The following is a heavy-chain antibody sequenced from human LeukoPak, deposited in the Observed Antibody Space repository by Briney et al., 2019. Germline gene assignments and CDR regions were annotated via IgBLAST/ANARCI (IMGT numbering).Heavy chain of an antibody. Sequence: SETLSLTCAVSGGSVSGYYWSWIRQPPGKGLEWIGYVYYSENTKYNPSLKSRVTMSVDTSKNQFSLRLSSVTARDTAVYYCARHGDGSSYYFDYWGQGTLVTVSS. CDR3: ARHGDGSSYYFDY. CDR1: GGSVSGYY. D-gene: IGHD6-6*01. V-gene: IGHV4-59*08. J-gene: IGHJ4*02. CDR2: VYYSENT.